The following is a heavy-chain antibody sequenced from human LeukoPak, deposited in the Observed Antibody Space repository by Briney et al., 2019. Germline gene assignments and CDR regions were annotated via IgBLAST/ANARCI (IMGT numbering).Heavy chain of an antibody. D-gene: IGHD3-10*01. J-gene: IGHJ5*02. CDR1: GFTFSSYS. CDR2: ISSSSYI. V-gene: IGHV3-21*01. CDR3: ARDRITMVRGVILFDP. Sequence: PGGSLRLSCAASGFTFSSYSMNWVRQAPGKGLEWVSSISSSSYIYYADSVKGRFTISRDNAKNSLYLQMNSLRAEDTAVYYCARDRITMVRGVILFDPWGQGTLVTVSS.